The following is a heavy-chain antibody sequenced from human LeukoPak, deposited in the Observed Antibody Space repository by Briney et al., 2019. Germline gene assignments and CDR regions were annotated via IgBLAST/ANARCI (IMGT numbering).Heavy chain of an antibody. CDR2: IYYSGST. CDR3: ARDPGSYWGGYYFDY. CDR1: XXSISSYY. V-gene: IGHV4-59*01. D-gene: IGHD1-26*01. Sequence: SETLSLTCTVSXXSISSYYWSWIRQPXXXXXXXXGYIYYSGSTNYNPSLKSRVTISVDTSKNQFSLKLSSVTAADTAVYYCARDPGSYWGGYYFDYWGQGTLVTVSS. J-gene: IGHJ4*02.